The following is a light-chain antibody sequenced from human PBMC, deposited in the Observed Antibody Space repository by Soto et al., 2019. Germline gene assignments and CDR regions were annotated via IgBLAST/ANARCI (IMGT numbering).Light chain of an antibody. V-gene: IGKV1-5*03. J-gene: IGKJ1*01. CDR1: QSISSR. Sequence: VQLTQSPSTLSAFVGDRVIIICRASQSISSRLAWYQQKPGKAPKLLIYKASTLKSGVPSRFSGSGSGTEFTLTISSLQPDDFATYYCQHYNSYSEAFGQGTKVDI. CDR2: KAS. CDR3: QHYNSYSEA.